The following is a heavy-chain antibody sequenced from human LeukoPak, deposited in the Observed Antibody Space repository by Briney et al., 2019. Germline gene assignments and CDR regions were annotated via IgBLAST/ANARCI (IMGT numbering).Heavy chain of an antibody. Sequence: ASVKVSCKASGYTFTGYYIHWVRQAPGQGLEWMGWINPNSGGTNYAQKFQGRVTMTRDTSISTAYMEISRLTSDDTAVYYCARDNLEASWGSPGDYWGQGTLVTVSS. J-gene: IGHJ4*02. D-gene: IGHD2-2*01. V-gene: IGHV1-2*02. CDR3: ARDNLEASWGSPGDY. CDR1: GYTFTGYY. CDR2: INPNSGGT.